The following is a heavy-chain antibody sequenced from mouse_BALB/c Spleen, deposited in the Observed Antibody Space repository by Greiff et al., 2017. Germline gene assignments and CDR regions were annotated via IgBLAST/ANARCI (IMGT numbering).Heavy chain of an antibody. D-gene: IGHD1-1*02. CDR1: GFAFSSYD. Sequence: EVMLVESGGGLVKPGGSLKLSCAASGFAFSSYDMSWVRQTPEKRLEWVAYISSGGGSTYYPDTVKGRFTISRDNAKNTLYLQMSSLKSEDTAMYYCARHEVARGYYYAMDYWGQGTSVTVSS. CDR2: ISSGGGST. V-gene: IGHV5-12-1*01. CDR3: ARHEVARGYYYAMDY. J-gene: IGHJ4*01.